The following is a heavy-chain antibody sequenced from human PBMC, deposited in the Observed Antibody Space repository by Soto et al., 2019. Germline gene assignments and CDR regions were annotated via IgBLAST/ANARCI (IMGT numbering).Heavy chain of an antibody. D-gene: IGHD4-17*01. J-gene: IGHJ4*02. CDR2: ISAYNGNT. CDR3: AITHDYGEMGSLYYFDY. Sequence: ASVKVSCKASGYTFTSYGISWVRQAPGQGLEWMGWISAYNGNTNYAQKLQGRVTMTTDTSTSTAYMELRSLRSDDTAVYYCAITHDYGEMGSLYYFDYWGQGTLVTVSS. V-gene: IGHV1-18*01. CDR1: GYTFTSYG.